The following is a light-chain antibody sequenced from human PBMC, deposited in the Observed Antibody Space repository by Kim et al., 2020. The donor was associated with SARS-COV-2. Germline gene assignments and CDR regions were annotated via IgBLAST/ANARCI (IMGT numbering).Light chain of an antibody. CDR3: NSRDSSGNHWV. CDR2: GKN. J-gene: IGLJ3*02. Sequence: SSELTQDPAVSVALGQTVRITYQGDSLRRYYASWYQQKPGQAPVLVIYGKNNRPSGIPDRFSGSSSGNTASLTITGAQAEDEADYYCNSRDSSGNHWVFG. V-gene: IGLV3-19*01. CDR1: SLRRYY.